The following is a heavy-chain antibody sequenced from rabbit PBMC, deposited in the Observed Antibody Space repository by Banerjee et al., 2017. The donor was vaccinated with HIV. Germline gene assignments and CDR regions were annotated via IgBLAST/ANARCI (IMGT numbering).Heavy chain of an antibody. CDR3: AREIYYAGGNGGYGFDP. J-gene: IGHJ2*01. CDR1: GFSFSSGYD. V-gene: IGHV1S45*01. CDR2: IYTGSGIA. D-gene: IGHD4-2*01. Sequence: QEQLEESGGDLVKPEGSLTLTCKASGFSFSSGYDMCWVRQPPGKGLEWIACIYTGSGIAYYASWAKGRFTISKTSSTTVTLQMTSLTAADTATYFCAREIYYAGGNGGYGFDPWGPGTLVTVS.